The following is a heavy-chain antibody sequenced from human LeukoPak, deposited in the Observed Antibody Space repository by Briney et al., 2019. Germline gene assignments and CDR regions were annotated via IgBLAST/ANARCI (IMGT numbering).Heavy chain of an antibody. CDR3: ARRSPVLRYFDWLPNDAFDI. J-gene: IGHJ3*02. CDR1: GGSFSGYY. D-gene: IGHD3-9*01. CDR2: INHSGST. Sequence: SETLSLTCAVYGGSFSGYYWSWIRQPPGKGLEGIGEINHSGSTNYNPSLKSRVTISVDTSKNQFSLKLSSVTAADTAVYYCARRSPVLRYFDWLPNDAFDIWGQGTMVTVSS. V-gene: IGHV4-34*01.